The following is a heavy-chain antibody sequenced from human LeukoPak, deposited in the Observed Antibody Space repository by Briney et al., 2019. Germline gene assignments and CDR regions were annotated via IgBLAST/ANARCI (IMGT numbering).Heavy chain of an antibody. CDR1: GFASSRFH. D-gene: IGHD4-17*01. V-gene: IGHV3-48*02. CDR2: ISNSDGHI. CDR3: ARDDYGNDY. Sequence: VGTLRLSSAASGFASSRFHMNSGCRAPGEGQEWVAYISNSDGHIYYADSVKGRFTSSRDNAKDSLYVQMDSLRDDDTAVYYCARDDYGNDYWGQGTLVTVSS. J-gene: IGHJ4*02.